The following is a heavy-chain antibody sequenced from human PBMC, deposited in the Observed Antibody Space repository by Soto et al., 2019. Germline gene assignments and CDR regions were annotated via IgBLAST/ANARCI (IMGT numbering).Heavy chain of an antibody. Sequence: QVQLVESGGGVVQPGRPLRLSCTASGFTFSRYGMHWVRQAPGKGLEWVAVISYDGIKKDFGESVKGRFTISRDNSKNTMYLQMESLRSEDTAVYYCAKEGPYVTSSSFDHWGQGILVIVSS. CDR3: AKEGPYVTSSSFDH. CDR2: ISYDGIKK. J-gene: IGHJ4*02. D-gene: IGHD3-16*01. V-gene: IGHV3-30*18. CDR1: GFTFSRYG.